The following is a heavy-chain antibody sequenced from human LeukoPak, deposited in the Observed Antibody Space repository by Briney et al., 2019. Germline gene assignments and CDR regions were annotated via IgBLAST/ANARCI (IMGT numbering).Heavy chain of an antibody. D-gene: IGHD3-10*01. CDR2: INPSGGST. J-gene: IGHJ6*02. Sequence: ASVKVSCKASGYTFTSYYMHWVRQAPGQGLEWMGIINPSGGSTSYAQKFQGRVTMTRDMSTSTVYMELSSLRSEDTAVYYCARDAGSGSYYNHYYYYGMDVWGQGTTVTVSS. CDR1: GYTFTSYY. V-gene: IGHV1-46*01. CDR3: ARDAGSGSYYNHYYYYGMDV.